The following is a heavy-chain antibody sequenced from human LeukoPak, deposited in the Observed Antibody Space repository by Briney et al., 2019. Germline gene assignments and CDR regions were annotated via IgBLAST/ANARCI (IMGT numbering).Heavy chain of an antibody. Sequence: SVKVSCKASGGTFSSYAISWVRQAPGQGLEWMGGIIPIFGTANYAQKFQGRVTITADESTSTAYMELSSLRSEDTAVHYCARALYYDSSGYLFDYWGQGTLVTVSS. J-gene: IGHJ4*02. CDR3: ARALYYDSSGYLFDY. CDR2: IIPIFGTA. V-gene: IGHV1-69*13. D-gene: IGHD3-22*01. CDR1: GGTFSSYA.